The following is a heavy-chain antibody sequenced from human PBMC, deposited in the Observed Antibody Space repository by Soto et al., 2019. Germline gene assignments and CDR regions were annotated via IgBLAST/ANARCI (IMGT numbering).Heavy chain of an antibody. CDR3: ARVGDSGMDV. J-gene: IGHJ6*02. V-gene: IGHV1-69*06. CDR2: IIPILGTP. CDR1: GDTFSTHA. D-gene: IGHD3-10*01. Sequence: QVQLVQSGAEVKKPGSSVEVSCKASGDTFSTHAITWVRQAPGQGLEWMGGIIPILGTPNYAQKFQGRVTIIADKSTSPAYLERSSVRADDPAVYYCARVGDSGMDVWGQGTTIKVSS.